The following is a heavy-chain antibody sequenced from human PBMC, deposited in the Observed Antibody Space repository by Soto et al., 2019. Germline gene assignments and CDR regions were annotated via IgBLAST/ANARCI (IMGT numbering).Heavy chain of an antibody. CDR1: GGSISSGDYY. CDR3: ARDLVVITTYYGMDV. CDR2: IYYSGST. J-gene: IGHJ6*02. V-gene: IGHV4-30-4*01. Sequence: PSETLSLTCTVSGGSISSGDYYWSWIRQPPGKGLEWIGYIYYSGSTYYNPSLKSRVTISVDTSKNQFSLKLSSVTAADTAVYYCARDLVVITTYYGMDVWGQGTTVTVSS. D-gene: IGHD3-22*01.